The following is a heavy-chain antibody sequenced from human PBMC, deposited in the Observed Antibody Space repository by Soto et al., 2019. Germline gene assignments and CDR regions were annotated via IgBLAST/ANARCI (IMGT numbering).Heavy chain of an antibody. CDR1: GGSFSGYY. CDR2: INHSGST. Sequence: QVQLQQWGAGLLKPSETLSLTCAVYGGSFSGYYWSWIRQPPGKGLEWIGEINHSGSTNYNPSLKSRVTISVDTSKNQFALELSSVTAADTAVYYCARAVGVYRWFDPWGQGTLVTVSS. V-gene: IGHV4-34*01. J-gene: IGHJ5*02. CDR3: ARAVGVYRWFDP. D-gene: IGHD1-26*01.